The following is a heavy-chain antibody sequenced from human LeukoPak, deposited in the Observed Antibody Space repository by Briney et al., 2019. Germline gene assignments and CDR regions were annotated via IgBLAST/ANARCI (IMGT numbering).Heavy chain of an antibody. D-gene: IGHD6-13*01. V-gene: IGHV1-18*01. CDR1: VYTFSNHG. J-gene: IGHJ4*02. CDR3: ARDEWQQLVLIEY. CDR2: ISGYNGNT. Sequence: GASVTVSCKPSVYTFSNHGISWVRQAPGQGLEWMGWISGYNGNTNYAQNFQGRVTMTTDTSTSTAYMELRSLRHDDTAIYYCARDEWQQLVLIEYWGQGTLVTVSS.